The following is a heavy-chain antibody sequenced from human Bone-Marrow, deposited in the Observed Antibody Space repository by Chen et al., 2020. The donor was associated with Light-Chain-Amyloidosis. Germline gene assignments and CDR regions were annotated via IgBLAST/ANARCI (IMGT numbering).Heavy chain of an antibody. V-gene: IGHV5-51*01. J-gene: IGHJ4*02. CDR3: ARRRDGYNFDY. CDR1: GYTFPNYW. CDR2: IYPDDSDA. Sequence: EVQLEQSGPEVKKHGESLQISWKGSGYTFPNYWIGWVRQMPGKGLEWMGVIYPDDSDARYSPSFEGQVTISADKSITTAYRQWRSLKASDTAMYYCARRRDGYNFDYWGQGTLVTVSS. D-gene: IGHD5-12*01.